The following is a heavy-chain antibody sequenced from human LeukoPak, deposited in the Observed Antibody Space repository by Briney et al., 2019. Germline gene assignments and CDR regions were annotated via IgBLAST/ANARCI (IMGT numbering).Heavy chain of an antibody. J-gene: IGHJ6*03. CDR1: GYTFTSYG. CDR3: ARVDYGDYGRYYYYYMDV. D-gene: IGHD4-17*01. Sequence: ASVKVSCKASGYTFTSYGISWVRQAPGQGLEWMGWISAYNGNTNYAQKLQGRVTMTTDTSTSTAYMELRSLRSDDTAVYYCARVDYGDYGRYYYYYMDVWGKGTTVTVSS. V-gene: IGHV1-18*01. CDR2: ISAYNGNT.